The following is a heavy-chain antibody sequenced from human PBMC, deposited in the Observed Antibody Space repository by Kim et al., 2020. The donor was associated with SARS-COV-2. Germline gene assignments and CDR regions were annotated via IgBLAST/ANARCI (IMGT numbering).Heavy chain of an antibody. V-gene: IGHV4-59*01. Sequence: RRSRVTISVDTSKNQFSLKMSSVTAADTAVYYCARSPISIAAAGILFDYWGQGTLVTVSS. D-gene: IGHD6-13*01. J-gene: IGHJ4*02. CDR3: ARSPISIAAAGILFDY.